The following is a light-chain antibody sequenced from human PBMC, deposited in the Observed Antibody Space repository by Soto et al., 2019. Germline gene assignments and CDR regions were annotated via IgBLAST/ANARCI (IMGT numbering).Light chain of an antibody. J-gene: IGLJ1*01. Sequence: QSALTQPASVSGSPGQSITISCTSTSSGIGDFDYVSWHQHHPGTAPKLLIYEVTHRPSGVSDRFSGSKSGNTASLTISGLQAEDEADYYCSSYTSSTTLYVFGSGTKLTVL. CDR2: EVT. V-gene: IGLV2-14*01. CDR3: SSYTSSTTLYV. CDR1: SSGIGDFDY.